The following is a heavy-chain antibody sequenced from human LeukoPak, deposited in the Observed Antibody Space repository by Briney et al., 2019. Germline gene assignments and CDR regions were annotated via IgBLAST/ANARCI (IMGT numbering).Heavy chain of an antibody. CDR2: IWYDGSNK. CDR3: ARDRSVRYFDY. J-gene: IGHJ4*02. Sequence: GGSLRLSCAPSCLTFSRYGMRWVRQAPGKGLEWVAVIWYDGSNKYYADSVKGRFTISRDTPKNTLYLQMNSLRAEDTAVYYCARDRSVRYFDYWGQGALVTVSS. V-gene: IGHV3-33*01. D-gene: IGHD2-15*01. CDR1: CLTFSRYG.